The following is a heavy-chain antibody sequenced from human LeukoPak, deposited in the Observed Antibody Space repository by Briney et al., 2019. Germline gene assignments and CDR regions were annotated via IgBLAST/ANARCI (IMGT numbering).Heavy chain of an antibody. D-gene: IGHD6-13*01. CDR2: IIPILGIA. Sequence: SVKVSCKASGGTFSSYAISWVRQAPGQGLEWMGRIIPILGIANYAQKFQGRVTITADKSTSTAYMELSSLRSVDTAVYYCARLSSSSSPLGELDYWGQGTLVTVSS. CDR3: ARLSSSSSPLGELDY. V-gene: IGHV1-69*04. J-gene: IGHJ4*02. CDR1: GGTFSSYA.